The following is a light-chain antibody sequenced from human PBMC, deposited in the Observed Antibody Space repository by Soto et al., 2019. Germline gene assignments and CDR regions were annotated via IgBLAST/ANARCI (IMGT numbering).Light chain of an antibody. CDR1: QSVSSSY. CDR3: QQYGSSPPWT. V-gene: IGKV3-20*01. J-gene: IGKJ1*01. Sequence: EIVLTQSPGTLSLSPVERATLSCRASQSVSSSYLAWCQQKPGQAPRLLIYGASSRATGIPDRFSGSGSGTDFTLTISRLEPEDFAVYYCQQYGSSPPWTFGQGTKV. CDR2: GAS.